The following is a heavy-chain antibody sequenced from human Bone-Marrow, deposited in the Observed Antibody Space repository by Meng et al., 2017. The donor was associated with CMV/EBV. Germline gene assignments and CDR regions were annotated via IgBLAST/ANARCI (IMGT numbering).Heavy chain of an antibody. CDR2: ISSSGSTI. J-gene: IGHJ6*02. CDR1: GFTFSSYE. V-gene: IGHV3-48*03. Sequence: LSLTCAASGFTFSSYEMNWVRQAPGKGLEWVSYISSSGSTIYYADSVKGRFTISRDNAKNSLYLQMNSLRAEDTAVYYCAKGGGVWDYYYGMDVWGQGTTVTVSS. D-gene: IGHD3-16*01. CDR3: AKGGGVWDYYYGMDV.